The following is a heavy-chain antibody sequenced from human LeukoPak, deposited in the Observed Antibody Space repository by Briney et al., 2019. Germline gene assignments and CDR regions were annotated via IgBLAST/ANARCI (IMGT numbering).Heavy chain of an antibody. CDR2: MYYSGST. CDR3: ARGGYTSSWYNWFDP. Sequence: SETLSLTCTVSGGSISSSIYYWGWIRQPPGKGLEWIGNMYYSGSTYYNPSLKSRVTISLDTSKNQFSLKLSSVTAADTAVYYCARGGYTSSWYNWFDPWGQGTLVTVSS. D-gene: IGHD6-13*01. V-gene: IGHV4-39*01. J-gene: IGHJ5*02. CDR1: GGSISSSIYY.